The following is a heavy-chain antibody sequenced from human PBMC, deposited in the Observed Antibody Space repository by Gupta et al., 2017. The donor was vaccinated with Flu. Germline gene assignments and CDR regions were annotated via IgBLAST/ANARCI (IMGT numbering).Heavy chain of an antibody. CDR2: IITIFGTA. D-gene: IGHD1-26*01. Sequence: GQGLEWMGGIITIFGTANYAQKFQGRVTITADESTSTAYMGLSSLRSEDTAVYCCARDLGSGTYGWFDSWGQGTLVTVSS. V-gene: IGHV1-69*01. J-gene: IGHJ5*01. CDR3: ARDLGSGTYGWFDS.